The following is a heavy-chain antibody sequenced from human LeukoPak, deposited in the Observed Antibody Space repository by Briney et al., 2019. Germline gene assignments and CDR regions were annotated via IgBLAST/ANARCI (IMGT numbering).Heavy chain of an antibody. V-gene: IGHV3-23*01. CDR2: ISGSGGST. CDR1: GFTFDDYA. Sequence: PGGSLRLSCAASGFTFDDYAMSWVRQAPGKGLEWVSAISGSGGSTYYADSVKGRFTISRDNSKNTLYLQMNSLRAEDTAVYYCAKDFRWELQPADYWGQGTLVTVSS. CDR3: AKDFRWELQPADY. J-gene: IGHJ4*02. D-gene: IGHD1-26*01.